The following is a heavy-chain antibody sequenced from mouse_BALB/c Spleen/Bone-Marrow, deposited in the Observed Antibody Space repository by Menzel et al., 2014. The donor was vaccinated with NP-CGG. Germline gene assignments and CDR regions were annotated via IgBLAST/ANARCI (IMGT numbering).Heavy chain of an antibody. J-gene: IGHJ3*01. CDR3: AGGRFAY. CDR1: GYTFTNYW. Sequence: QVQLQQSGAELAKPGASVKMPCKASGYTFTNYWMHWVKQRPGQGLEWIGYIYPSTGYTEYNQKFKDKATLTSGKSSSTAYMQLSSLTSEDSAVYYCAGGRFAYWGQGTLVTVSA. D-gene: IGHD1-1*02. V-gene: IGHV1-7*01. CDR2: IYPSTGYT.